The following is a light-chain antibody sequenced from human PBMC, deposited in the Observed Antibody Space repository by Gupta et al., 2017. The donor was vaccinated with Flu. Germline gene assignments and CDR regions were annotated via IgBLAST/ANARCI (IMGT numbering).Light chain of an antibody. J-gene: IGKJ2*01. Sequence: ATLSLSPGERATLSCRASQSVSSYLAWYQQKPGQAPRLLIYDASNRATGIPARFSGSGSGTDFTLTIISLEPEDFAVYYCQQRSNWPMYTFGQGTKLEIK. V-gene: IGKV3-11*01. CDR2: DAS. CDR3: QQRSNWPMYT. CDR1: QSVSSY.